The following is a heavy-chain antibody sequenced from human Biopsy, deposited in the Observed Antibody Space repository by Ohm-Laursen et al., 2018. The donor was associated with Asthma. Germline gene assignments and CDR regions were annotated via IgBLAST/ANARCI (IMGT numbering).Heavy chain of an antibody. D-gene: IGHD2-2*01. CDR1: GGTFNTYV. CDR2: INSVFGTT. CDR3: ARKAGSCISRTCYSLDS. J-gene: IGHJ4*02. V-gene: IGHV1-69*13. Sequence: VKISWKSLGGTFNTYVIGWVRQAPGQGLEWMGGINSVFGTTTYPQKFQDRVTITADDSTSTVYMELSSLRSEDTAVYYCARKAGSCISRTCYSLDSWGQGTLVTVSS.